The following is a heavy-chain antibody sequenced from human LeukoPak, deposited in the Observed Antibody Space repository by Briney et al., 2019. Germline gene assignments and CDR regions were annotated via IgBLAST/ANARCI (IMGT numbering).Heavy chain of an antibody. CDR2: IKHDGSEK. J-gene: IGHJ5*02. Sequence: GGSLRLSCAASGFTFSNYWMNWVRQAPGKGLEWVANIKHDGSEKYYVDSVKGRFTISRDNAKNSLYLQMNSLRVEDTAVYYCVRWATLSPWGQGTLVTVSS. CDR3: VRWATLSP. V-gene: IGHV3-7*01. CDR1: GFTFSNYW. D-gene: IGHD5-12*01.